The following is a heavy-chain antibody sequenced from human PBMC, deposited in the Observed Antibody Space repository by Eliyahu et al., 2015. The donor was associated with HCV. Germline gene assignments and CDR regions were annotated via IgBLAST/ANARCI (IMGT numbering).Heavy chain of an antibody. CDR2: ISGSGGST. J-gene: IGHJ4*02. CDR3: AKDRGYGDSLDY. CDR1: GFTFSSYA. D-gene: IGHD4-17*01. V-gene: IGHV3-23*01. Sequence: EVQLLESGGGLVQPGGSLRLSCSASGFTFSSYAMXWVRQAPGKGLEWVSAISGSGGSTYYADSVKGRFTISRDNSKNTLYLQMNSLRAEDTAVYYCAKDRGYGDSLDYWGQGTLVTVSS.